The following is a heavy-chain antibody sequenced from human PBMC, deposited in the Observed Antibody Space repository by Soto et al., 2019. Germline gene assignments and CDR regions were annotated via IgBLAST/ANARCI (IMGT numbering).Heavy chain of an antibody. V-gene: IGHV4-31*03. CDR2: IHSNGNT. CDR1: GDSIRSSGFY. Sequence: QVQLQESGPGLVKPSQTLSLTCTVSGDSIRSSGFYWSWIRQHSTKGLEWIGYIHSNGNTLYDPSLKNRSIISFDTSYNQFSLKLKSVTAADTAVYYCARVRQYGDYVDHWGQGTLVTVSA. J-gene: IGHJ4*02. CDR3: ARVRQYGDYVDH. D-gene: IGHD4-17*01.